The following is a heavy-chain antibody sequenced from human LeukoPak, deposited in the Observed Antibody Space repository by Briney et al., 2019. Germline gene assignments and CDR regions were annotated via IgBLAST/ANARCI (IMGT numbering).Heavy chain of an antibody. V-gene: IGHV4-4*02. CDR1: GFTFSSYSM. D-gene: IGHD5-18*01. CDR3: ARRYSSGPFDY. J-gene: IGHJ4*02. Sequence: GSLRLSCAASGFTFSSYSMNWVRQAPGKGLEWIGEIYHSGSTNYNPSLKGRVTISVDKSKNQFSLKLSSVTAADTAVYYCARRYSSGPFDYWGQGTLVTVSS. CDR2: IYHSGST.